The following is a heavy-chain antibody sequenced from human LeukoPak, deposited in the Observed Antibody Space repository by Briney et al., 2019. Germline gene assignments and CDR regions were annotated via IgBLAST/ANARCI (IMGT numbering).Heavy chain of an antibody. J-gene: IGHJ4*02. D-gene: IGHD1-14*01. V-gene: IGHV3-30*04. CDR2: ISYDGSNK. CDR3: ARDRYFDY. Sequence: GGSLRLSCAASGFTFSSYAMHWVRQAPGKGLEWVAVISYDGSNKYYADSVKGRFTISRDNSKNTLYLQTNSLRAEDTAVYYCARDRYFDYWGQGTLVTVSS. CDR1: GFTFSSYA.